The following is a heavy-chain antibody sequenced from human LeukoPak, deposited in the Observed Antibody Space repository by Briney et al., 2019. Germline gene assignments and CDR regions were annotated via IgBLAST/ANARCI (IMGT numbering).Heavy chain of an antibody. CDR2: IGKTSRDM. CDR3: VRGDNRDY. Sequence: GGSLRLSCAASGFSFSTSTMNWVRQAPGKGLEWISSIGKTSRDMYYADSVRGRFTIPRDNAKNSLFLLMNSLRVEDTSVYYCVRGDNRDYWGQGTLVTVSS. CDR1: GFSFSTST. V-gene: IGHV3-21*01. D-gene: IGHD1-14*01. J-gene: IGHJ4*02.